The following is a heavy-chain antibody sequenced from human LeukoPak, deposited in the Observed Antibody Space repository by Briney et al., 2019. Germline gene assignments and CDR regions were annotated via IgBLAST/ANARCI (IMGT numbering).Heavy chain of an antibody. D-gene: IGHD5-18*01. CDR3: ARQWYEDTAMVDY. CDR1: GYSFTSYW. J-gene: IGHJ4*02. CDR2: IYPGDSDT. Sequence: GESLKISCEGSGYSFTSYWIAWVRQMPGKGLEWMGIIYPGDSDTRYSPSFQGQVTISADKSISTPYLQWRSLKASDTAMYYCARQWYEDTAMVDYWGQGTLVTVSS. V-gene: IGHV5-51*01.